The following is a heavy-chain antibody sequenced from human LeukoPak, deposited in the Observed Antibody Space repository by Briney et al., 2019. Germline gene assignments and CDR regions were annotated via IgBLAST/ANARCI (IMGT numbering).Heavy chain of an antibody. CDR2: IYPGDSDT. CDR3: ARLERLGELSSYFDY. Sequence: GESLKISCKGSGYSFTSYWIGWVRQMPGKGLEWMGIIYPGDSDTRYSPSFQGQVTISADKSISTAYLQWSSLKASGTAMYYCARLERLGELSSYFDYWGQGTLVTVSS. CDR1: GYSFTSYW. V-gene: IGHV5-51*01. J-gene: IGHJ4*02. D-gene: IGHD3-16*02.